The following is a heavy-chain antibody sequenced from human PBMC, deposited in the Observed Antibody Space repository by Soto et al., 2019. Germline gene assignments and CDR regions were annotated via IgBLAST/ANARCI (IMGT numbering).Heavy chain of an antibody. J-gene: IGHJ4*02. D-gene: IGHD1-7*01. CDR1: GYTFTSYA. CDR3: ARKITGTTVVYDY. CDR2: INAGNGNT. V-gene: IGHV1-3*01. Sequence: ASVKVSCKASGYTFTSYAMHWVRQAPGQRLEWMGWINAGNGNTKYSQEFQGRVTITRDTSASTAYMELSSLRSEDTAVHYCARKITGTTVVYDYWGQGTLVTVSS.